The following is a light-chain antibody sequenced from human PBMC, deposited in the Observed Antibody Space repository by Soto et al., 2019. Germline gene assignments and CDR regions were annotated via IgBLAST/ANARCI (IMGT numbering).Light chain of an antibody. CDR2: DAS. CDR3: QQRSDWPPT. CDR1: QSVSGS. Sequence: DIVLTQSPATLSFSPGERATLSCRASQSVSGSLAWYQQKPGRAPSLLIYDASTRATGIPARFSGSGSGTDFTLTISSLEPEDFAVYYCQQRSDWPPTFGGGTKVEI. V-gene: IGKV3-11*01. J-gene: IGKJ4*01.